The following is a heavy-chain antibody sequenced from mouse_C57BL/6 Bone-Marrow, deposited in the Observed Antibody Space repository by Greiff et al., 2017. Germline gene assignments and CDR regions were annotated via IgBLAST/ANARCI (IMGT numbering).Heavy chain of an antibody. V-gene: IGHV1-72*01. CDR3: ARGFDREFAY. CDR1: GYNFTSYW. CDR2: IAPNSGGT. J-gene: IGHJ3*01. Sequence: VQLQQPGAELVKPGASVKLSCKASGYNFTSYWMHWVKQRPGRGLEWIGRIAPNSGGTKYNEKFKSKATLTVDKPSSTAYMQLSSLTSEDSAVYYCARGFDREFAYWGQGTLVTVSA.